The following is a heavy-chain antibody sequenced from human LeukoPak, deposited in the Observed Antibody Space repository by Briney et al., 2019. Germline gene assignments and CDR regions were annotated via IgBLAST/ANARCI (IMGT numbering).Heavy chain of an antibody. CDR3: ARGVWWPPVFDY. J-gene: IGHJ4*02. V-gene: IGHV4-59*01. CDR2: IYYSGST. D-gene: IGHD4/OR15-4a*01. Sequence: SETLSLTCTVSGGSISSYYWSWIRQPPVKGLEWIGYIYYSGSTNYNPSLKSRVTISVDTSKNQFSLKLSSVTAADTAVHYCARGVWWPPVFDYWGQGTLVTVSS. CDR1: GGSISSYY.